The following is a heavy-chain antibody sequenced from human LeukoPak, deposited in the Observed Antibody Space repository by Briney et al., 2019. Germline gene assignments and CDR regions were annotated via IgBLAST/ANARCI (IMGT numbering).Heavy chain of an antibody. CDR3: AKDLIGAVAGPSVDY. CDR2: IYTSGST. J-gene: IGHJ4*02. D-gene: IGHD6-19*01. V-gene: IGHV4-61*02. CDR1: GGSIYSGSYY. Sequence: SQTLSLTCTVSGGSIYSGSYYWSWIRQPAGKGLEWIGRIYTSGSTNYNPSLKSRVTISVDTSKNQFSLKLSSVTAADTAVYYCAKDLIGAVAGPSVDYWGQGTLVTVSS.